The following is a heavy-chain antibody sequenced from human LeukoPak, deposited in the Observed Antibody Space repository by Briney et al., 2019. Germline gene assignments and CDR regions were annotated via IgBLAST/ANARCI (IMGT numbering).Heavy chain of an antibody. CDR3: AKAHVGYCSGGSCYTIGY. CDR2: FSGSGGLT. V-gene: IGHV3-23*01. Sequence: GGSLRLSCAASGFFFNRYAMTWVRQAPGKGLEWASGFSGSGGLTFYADSVKGRFTIARDNSKNTLYLQMSSLRAEDTAVYYCAKAHVGYCSGGSCYTIGYWGQGTLVTVSS. J-gene: IGHJ4*02. CDR1: GFFFNRYA. D-gene: IGHD2-15*01.